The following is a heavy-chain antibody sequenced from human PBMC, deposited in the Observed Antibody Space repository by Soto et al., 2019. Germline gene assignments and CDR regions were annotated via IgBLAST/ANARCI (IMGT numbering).Heavy chain of an antibody. V-gene: IGHV1-69*13. Sequence: ASVKVSCKASGGTFSSYAISWVRQAPGQGLEWMGGIIPIFGTANYAQKFQGRVTITADESTSTAYMELSSLRSEDTAVYYCARDQFGRQESYYYGMDVWGQGTTVTVCS. J-gene: IGHJ6*02. CDR1: GGTFSSYA. CDR2: IIPIFGTA. D-gene: IGHD3-10*01. CDR3: ARDQFGRQESYYYGMDV.